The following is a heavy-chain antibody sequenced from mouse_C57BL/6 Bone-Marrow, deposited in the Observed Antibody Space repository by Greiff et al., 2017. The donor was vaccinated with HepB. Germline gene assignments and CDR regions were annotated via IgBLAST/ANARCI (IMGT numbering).Heavy chain of an antibody. J-gene: IGHJ4*01. V-gene: IGHV7-3*01. CDR2: IRNKANGYTT. CDR1: GFTFTDYY. D-gene: IGHD2-4*01. CDR3: ARFLNYDDGAGAMDY. Sequence: EVMLVESGGGLVQPGGSLSLSCAASGFTFTDYYMSWVRQPPGKALEWLGFIRNKANGYTTEYSASVKGRFTISRDNSQSILYLQMNALRAEDSATYYCARFLNYDDGAGAMDYWGQGTSVTVSS.